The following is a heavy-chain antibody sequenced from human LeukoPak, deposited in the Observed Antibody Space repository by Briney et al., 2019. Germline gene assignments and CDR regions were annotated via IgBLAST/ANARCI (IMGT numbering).Heavy chain of an antibody. CDR2: VYYSGTT. D-gene: IGHD6-19*01. CDR3: ASTSLFPHSSGWNDVDY. J-gene: IGHJ4*02. Sequence: SETLSLTCTVSGGSISSGGYYWSWLRQHPGKGLEGIGHVYYSGTTHYNPSLMSRVTISVDASKNQFSLKLSSVTAADTAVYYCASTSLFPHSSGWNDVDYWGRGTLVTVSS. V-gene: IGHV4-31*03. CDR1: GGSISSGGYY.